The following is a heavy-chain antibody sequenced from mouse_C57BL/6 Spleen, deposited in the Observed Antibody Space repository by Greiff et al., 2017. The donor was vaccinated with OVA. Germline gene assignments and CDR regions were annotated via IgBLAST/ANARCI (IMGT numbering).Heavy chain of an antibody. D-gene: IGHD1-1*01. CDR1: GFSLTSYA. Sequence: VKVVESGPGLVAPSQSLSITCTVSGFSLTSYAISWVRQPPGKGLEWLGVIWTGGGTNYNSALKSRLSISKDNSKSQVFLKMNSLQTDDTARYYCARENYYGSSLYYAMDYWGQGTSVTVSS. CDR2: IWTGGGT. J-gene: IGHJ4*01. CDR3: ARENYYGSSLYYAMDY. V-gene: IGHV2-9-1*01.